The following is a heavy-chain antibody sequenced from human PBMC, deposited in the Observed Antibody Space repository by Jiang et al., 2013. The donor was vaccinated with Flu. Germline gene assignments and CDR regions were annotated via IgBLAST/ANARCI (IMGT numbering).Heavy chain of an antibody. Sequence: GAEVKKPGASVKVSCKVSGYTLTELSMHWVRQAPGKGLEWMGGFDPEDGETIYAQKFQGRVTMTEDTSTDTAYMELSSLRSEDTAVYYCATGYGSGSYYNVPYGMDVWGKGTTVTVSS. D-gene: IGHD3-10*01. CDR1: GYTLTELS. J-gene: IGHJ6*04. V-gene: IGHV1-24*01. CDR3: ATGYGSGSYYNVPYGMDV. CDR2: FDPEDGET.